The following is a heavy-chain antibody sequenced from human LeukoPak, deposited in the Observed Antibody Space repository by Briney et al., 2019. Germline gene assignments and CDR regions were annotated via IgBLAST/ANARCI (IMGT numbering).Heavy chain of an antibody. J-gene: IGHJ4*02. D-gene: IGHD3/OR15-3a*01. CDR2: ISYNGGST. Sequence: PGGSLTLSCSASGFTLSSHAMHWVRQAPGKALEYVSAISYNGGSTYYANSVKDRFTISRDNSKNTLYLQMSSLRPEDTAVFYCVRRTGNYFDYWGQGTLVTVSS. V-gene: IGHV3-64D*09. CDR3: VRRTGNYFDY. CDR1: GFTLSSHA.